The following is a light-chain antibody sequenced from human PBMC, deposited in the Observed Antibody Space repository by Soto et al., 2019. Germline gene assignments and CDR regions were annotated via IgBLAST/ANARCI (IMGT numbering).Light chain of an antibody. CDR2: AAS. CDR3: QQLFDSPIT. J-gene: IGKJ5*01. V-gene: IGKV1-9*01. CDR1: QVISTS. Sequence: DIQPTQSPSFLSPSIGESVTIPCRASQVISTSLAWYQVKPGKAPKLLIYAASTLESGVPSRFSATVSGTEFSLTITSLQPEDFATYYCQQLFDSPITFGQGTRLEIK.